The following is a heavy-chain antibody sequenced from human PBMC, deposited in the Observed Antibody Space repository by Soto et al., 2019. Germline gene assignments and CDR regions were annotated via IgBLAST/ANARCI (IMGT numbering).Heavy chain of an antibody. CDR1: GFTFSSYW. CDR2: IIGSGGST. D-gene: IGHD3-22*01. J-gene: IGHJ4*02. V-gene: IGHV3-23*01. Sequence: GGSLRLSCAASGFTFSSYWMHWVRQAPGKGLVWVSAIIGSGGSTYYADSVKGRFTISRDNSKNTLYLQMNSLRAEDTAVFYCAKDPTSYDSSAQFDSWGQGTLVTVSS. CDR3: AKDPTSYDSSAQFDS.